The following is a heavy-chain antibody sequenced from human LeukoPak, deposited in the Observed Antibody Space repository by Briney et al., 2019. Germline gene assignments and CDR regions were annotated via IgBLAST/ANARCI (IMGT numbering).Heavy chain of an antibody. CDR1: GFTFDDYA. D-gene: IGHD3-22*01. CDR3: AKDQGFHDSSGYYSLPVAPDAFDI. J-gene: IGHJ3*02. Sequence: GGSLRLSCAASGFTFDDYAMHWVRQAPGKGLDWVSGISWNSGSIGYADSVKGRFTISRDNSKNTLYLQMNSLRAEDTAVYYCAKDQGFHDSSGYYSLPVAPDAFDIWGQGTMVTVSS. V-gene: IGHV3-9*01. CDR2: ISWNSGSI.